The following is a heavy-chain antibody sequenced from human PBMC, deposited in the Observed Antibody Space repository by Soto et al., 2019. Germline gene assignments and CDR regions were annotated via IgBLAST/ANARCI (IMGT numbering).Heavy chain of an antibody. J-gene: IGHJ4*02. Sequence: WGSRRFSCTASGFTSRTYIMNCVRQAPGKGLEWISTITADGGGSFCADSVKCRFTISRDNSKSTLHLQIHNLRAEDTALYYCAKDRGGSGWPEFDWWGQGTQVTVSS. V-gene: IGHV3-23*01. CDR1: GFTSRTYI. CDR2: ITADGGGS. CDR3: AKDRGGSGWPEFDW. D-gene: IGHD6-19*01.